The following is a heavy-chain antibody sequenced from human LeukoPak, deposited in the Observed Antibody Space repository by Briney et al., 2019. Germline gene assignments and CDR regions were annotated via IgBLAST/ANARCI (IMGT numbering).Heavy chain of an antibody. CDR2: IKQDGSEE. J-gene: IGHJ4*02. V-gene: IGHV3-7*03. CDR3: AKGTKPVMTIPDY. CDR1: GSSFSNYW. D-gene: IGHD1/OR15-1a*01. Sequence: GSLRLSCAASGSSFSNYWMSWVRQAPGKGLEWVANIKQDGSEEYYVDSVKGRFTISRDNAKNSLFLQMNSLRAEDTAMYYCAKGTKPVMTIPDYWGQGILVTVSS.